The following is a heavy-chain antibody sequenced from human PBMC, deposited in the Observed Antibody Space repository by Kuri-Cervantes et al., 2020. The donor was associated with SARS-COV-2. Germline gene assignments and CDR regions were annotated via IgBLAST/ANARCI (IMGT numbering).Heavy chain of an antibody. CDR2: IYPGGTYT. D-gene: IGHD3-10*01. Sequence: QVKLEQSGAELVRPGTSVKMSCKASGDTFTNYWIGWAKQRPGHGLEWIGDIYPGGTYTNYNEKFKDKATLTADKSSSTAYMQLSSLTSEDSTVYYCVRGYYLDYWGQGTTLTVSS. CDR1: GDTFTNYW. CDR3: VRGYYLDY. V-gene: IGHV1-46*01. J-gene: IGHJ4*01.